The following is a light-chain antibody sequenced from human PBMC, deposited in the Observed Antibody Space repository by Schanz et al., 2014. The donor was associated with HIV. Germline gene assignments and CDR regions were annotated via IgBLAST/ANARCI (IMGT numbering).Light chain of an antibody. Sequence: EIVLTQSPGSLSLSPGERATLSCGASPRLSSSYLAWYQQKRDQPPRLVIYATSTRAAGIPDRFSGTGSGTEFTLTISRLEPEDFAVYYCQQYGSSPWTFGQGTKVEI. J-gene: IGKJ1*01. CDR1: PRLSSSY. CDR2: ATS. V-gene: IGKV3-20*01. CDR3: QQYGSSPWT.